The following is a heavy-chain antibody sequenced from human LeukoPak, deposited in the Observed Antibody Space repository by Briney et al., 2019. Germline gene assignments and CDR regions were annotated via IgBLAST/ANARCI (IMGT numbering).Heavy chain of an antibody. V-gene: IGHV3-48*03. CDR3: ARGYCSSTSCYTHYYYYGMDV. Sequence: QPGGSLRLSCAASGFTFSSYEMNWVRQAPGKGLEWVSYISSSGSTIYYADSVKGRFTISRDNAKNSLYPQMNSLRAEDTAVYYCARGYCSSTSCYTHYYYYGMDVWGQGTTVTVSS. CDR2: ISSSGSTI. D-gene: IGHD2-2*02. CDR1: GFTFSSYE. J-gene: IGHJ6*02.